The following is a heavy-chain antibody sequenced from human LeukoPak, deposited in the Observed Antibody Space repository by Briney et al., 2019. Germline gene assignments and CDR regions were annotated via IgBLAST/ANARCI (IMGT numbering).Heavy chain of an antibody. CDR1: GFTFSNYW. D-gene: IGHD2-21*01. CDR2: IKADGSEK. CDR3: ARDKRGHYY. J-gene: IGHJ4*02. V-gene: IGHV3-7*01. Sequence: PGGSLRLSCAASGFTFSNYWMTWVRQAPGRGLEWVANIKADGSEKYYVDSVEGRFTISRDNAKNSLYLQMNSLRAEDTAVYYCARDKRGHYYWGQGTLVTVSS.